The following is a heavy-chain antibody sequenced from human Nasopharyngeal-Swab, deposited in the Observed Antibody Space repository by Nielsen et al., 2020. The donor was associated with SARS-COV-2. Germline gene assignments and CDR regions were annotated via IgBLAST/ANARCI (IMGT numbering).Heavy chain of an antibody. D-gene: IGHD4-23*01. J-gene: IGHJ6*03. Sequence: GESLKISCAASGFTFSSYWMHWVRQAPGKGLVWVSRINSEGSSTSYADSVKGRFTISRDNAKNTVYLQMNSLRAEDTAVYYCARGGYGNYYYYYYMDVWGKGTTVTVSS. V-gene: IGHV3-74*01. CDR2: INSEGSST. CDR3: ARGGYGNYYYYYYMDV. CDR1: GFTFSSYW.